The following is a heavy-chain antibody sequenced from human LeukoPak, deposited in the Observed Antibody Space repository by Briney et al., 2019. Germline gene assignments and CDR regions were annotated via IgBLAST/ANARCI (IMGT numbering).Heavy chain of an antibody. CDR2: IYYSGST. CDR3: ARVACSSTSCYPEFDY. CDR1: GGSISSSSYY. J-gene: IGHJ4*02. Sequence: PSETLSLTCTVSGGSISSSSYYWGWIRQPPGKGLEWIGSIYYSGSTYYNPSLKSRVTISVDTSKNQFSLKLSSVTAADTAVYYCARVACSSTSCYPEFDYWGQGTLATVSS. D-gene: IGHD2-2*01. V-gene: IGHV4-39*07.